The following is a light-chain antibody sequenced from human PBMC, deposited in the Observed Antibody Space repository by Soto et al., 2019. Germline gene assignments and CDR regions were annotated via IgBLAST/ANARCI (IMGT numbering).Light chain of an antibody. CDR2: DAS. Sequence: EIVLTQSPGTLSLSPGERASLSCRASQSFGGSYLAWYQQKPGQAPRLLIYDASNRATGIPARFSGSGSGTEFTLTISSLQPDDFATYYCQQYYTYWHMFGQGTKVDIK. CDR3: QQYYTYWHM. V-gene: IGKV3-20*01. CDR1: QSFGGSY. J-gene: IGKJ1*01.